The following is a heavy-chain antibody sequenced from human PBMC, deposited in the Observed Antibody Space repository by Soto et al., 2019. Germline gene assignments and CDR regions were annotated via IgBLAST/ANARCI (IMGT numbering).Heavy chain of an antibody. V-gene: IGHV1-18*01. CDR3: ARYIVVVPAAHPNYYYYYGMDV. Sequence: VASVKVSCKASGYTFTSYGISWVRQAPGQGLEWMGWISAYNGNTNYAQKLQGRVTMTTDTSTSTAYMELRSLRSDDTAVYYCARYIVVVPAAHPNYYYYYGMDVWGQGTTVTVSS. J-gene: IGHJ6*02. CDR1: GYTFTSYG. CDR2: ISAYNGNT. D-gene: IGHD2-2*01.